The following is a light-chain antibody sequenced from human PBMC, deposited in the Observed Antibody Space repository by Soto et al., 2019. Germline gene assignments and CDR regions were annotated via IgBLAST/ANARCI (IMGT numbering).Light chain of an antibody. CDR3: QQYNVYAPA. V-gene: IGKV1-5*01. Sequence: DIQMTQSPSTLSASVGDRVTITCRASQSISSWLAGYQQKPGKAPKLLIYDASRLESGVPSRFSGSRSVTEFTLTVSGLQPDDFATCYCQQYNVYAPAFCQATKVEI. J-gene: IGKJ1*01. CDR1: QSISSW. CDR2: DAS.